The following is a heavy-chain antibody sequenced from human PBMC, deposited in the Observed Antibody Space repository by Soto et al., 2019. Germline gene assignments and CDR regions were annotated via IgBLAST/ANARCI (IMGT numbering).Heavy chain of an antibody. V-gene: IGHV1-8*01. Sequence: QVQLVQSGAEVKKPGASVKVSCKASGYTFTSYDINWVRQATGQGLEWMGWMNPNSGNTAYAQKFQGRVTMTRNTPLGTADMELSSLRSEDTAVYYCARARSGGGGNWFDPWGQGTLVTVSS. J-gene: IGHJ5*02. CDR3: ARARSGGGGNWFDP. CDR2: MNPNSGNT. D-gene: IGHD3-10*01. CDR1: GYTFTSYD.